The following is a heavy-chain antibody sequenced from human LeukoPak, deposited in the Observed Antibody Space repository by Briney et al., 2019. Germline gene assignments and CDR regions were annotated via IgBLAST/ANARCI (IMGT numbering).Heavy chain of an antibody. CDR2: IYHSGST. J-gene: IGHJ3*02. D-gene: IGHD3-10*01. CDR1: GGSISSGGYY. CDR3: ARDLSDYYGSGSYRPIDAFDI. Sequence: SQTLSLTCTVSGGSISSGGYYWSWIRQHPGKGLEWIGYIYHSGSTYYNPSLKSRVSISVDTSKNQFSLKLSPVTAADTAVYYCARDLSDYYGSGSYRPIDAFDIWGQGTMVTVSS. V-gene: IGHV4-31*03.